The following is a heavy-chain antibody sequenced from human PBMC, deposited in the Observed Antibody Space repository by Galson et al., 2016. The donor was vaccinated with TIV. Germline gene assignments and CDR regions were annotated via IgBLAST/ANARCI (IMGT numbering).Heavy chain of an antibody. CDR2: IYYSGRT. CDR3: ARKAGYYYYAMDV. V-gene: IGHV4-30-4*08. Sequence: TLSLTCSVFGGSISNGDYYWTWIRQPPGKGLEWIGYIYYSGRTFYNPSLKSRITISVDTSKNQFSVKLTSVTAADTAVYYCARKAGYYYYAMDVWGQGTTVTVSS. J-gene: IGHJ6*02. CDR1: GGSISNGDYY.